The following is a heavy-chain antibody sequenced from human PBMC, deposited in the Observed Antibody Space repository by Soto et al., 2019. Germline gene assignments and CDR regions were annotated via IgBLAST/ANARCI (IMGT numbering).Heavy chain of an antibody. D-gene: IGHD5-18*01. CDR3: ATRDTGRVY. CDR2: SHQSGNT. Sequence: QVQLQESGPGLVKPSGTLSLTCAVSGVSISSYDWWTWVRQPPGKGLEWIGESHQSGNTHYNSSLESRVTISLDKSKNQLSLQLTSVTVADTAVYYCATRDTGRVYWGQGTLVTVSS. CDR1: GVSISSYDW. V-gene: IGHV4-4*02. J-gene: IGHJ4*02.